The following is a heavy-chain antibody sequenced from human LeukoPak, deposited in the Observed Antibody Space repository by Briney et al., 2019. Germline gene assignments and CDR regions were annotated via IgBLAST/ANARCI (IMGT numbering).Heavy chain of an antibody. V-gene: IGHV3-33*01. D-gene: IGHD6-19*01. CDR3: AREGIAVAGTPSYYFDY. Sequence: GGSLRLSCAASGFTFSSYGMHWVRQAPGKGLEWVAVIWYDGSNKYYADSVKGRFTISRDNSKNTLYLQMNSLRAEDTAVYYCAREGIAVAGTPSYYFDYWGQGTLVTGSS. J-gene: IGHJ4*02. CDR1: GFTFSSYG. CDR2: IWYDGSNK.